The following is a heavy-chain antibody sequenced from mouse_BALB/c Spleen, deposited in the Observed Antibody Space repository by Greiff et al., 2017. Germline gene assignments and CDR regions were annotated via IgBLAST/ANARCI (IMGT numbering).Heavy chain of an antibody. CDR3: ARGGYDLYFDV. D-gene: IGHD2-3*01. J-gene: IGHJ1*01. V-gene: IGHV5-6-5*01. CDR1: GFTFSSYA. Sequence: EVQVVESGGGLVKPGGSLKLSCAASGFTFSSYAMSWVRQTPEKRLEWVASISSGGSTYYPDSVKGRFTISRDNARNILYLQMSSLRSEDTAMYYCARGGYDLYFDVWGAGTTVTVSS. CDR2: ISSGGST.